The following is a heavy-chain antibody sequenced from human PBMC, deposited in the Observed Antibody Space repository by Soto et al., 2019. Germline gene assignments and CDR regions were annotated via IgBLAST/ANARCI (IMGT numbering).Heavy chain of an antibody. Sequence: PGESLRLSCAASGFTFNNYAMNWVRQDPGKGLECVATISATGGSTYYADSVKGRFTISRDNSKNTLYLQMNGLRVEDTAVYYCAKDRLAGNFDYWGPGTQVTVSS. J-gene: IGHJ4*02. CDR2: ISATGGST. V-gene: IGHV3-23*01. CDR3: AKDRLAGNFDY. CDR1: GFTFNNYA.